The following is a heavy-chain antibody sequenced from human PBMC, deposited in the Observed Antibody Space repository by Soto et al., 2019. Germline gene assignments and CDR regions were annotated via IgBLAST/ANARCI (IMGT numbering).Heavy chain of an antibody. Sequence: SVKDSCKASGGPFSSYIISWVRQAPGTGLEWMGRIIPIFGIANYAQKFQGRVTITADKSTSTAYMELSSLRSEDTAVYYCARGGAAAGAYYFDYWGQ. CDR3: ARGGAAAGAYYFDY. CDR2: IIPIFGIA. J-gene: IGHJ4*01. V-gene: IGHV1-69*02. D-gene: IGHD6-13*01. CDR1: GGPFSSYI.